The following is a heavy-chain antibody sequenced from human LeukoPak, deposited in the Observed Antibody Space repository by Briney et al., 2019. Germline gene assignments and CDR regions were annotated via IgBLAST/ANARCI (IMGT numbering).Heavy chain of an antibody. Sequence: GGSLRLSCAASGFTFSSYCMNWVRQAPGKGLEWVANIKQDGSEKYYVDSVKGRFTISRDNAKNSLYLQMNSLRAEDTAVYYCARESNDYGDYWGQGTLVRVSS. V-gene: IGHV3-7*01. J-gene: IGHJ4*02. CDR1: GFTFSSYC. CDR2: IKQDGSEK. CDR3: ARESNDYGDY.